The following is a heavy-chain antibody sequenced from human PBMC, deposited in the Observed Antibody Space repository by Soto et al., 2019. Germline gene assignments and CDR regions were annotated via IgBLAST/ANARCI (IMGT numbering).Heavy chain of an antibody. CDR1: GGTFSSYA. D-gene: IGHD1-26*01. J-gene: IGHJ4*02. CDR2: INAYNDHT. CDR3: ARGVGWEPLDY. Sequence: ASVKVSCKASGGTFSSYAISWVRQAPGQGLEWMGWINAYNDHTKYPQKLQGRVTMTADTSTSTAYMELRSLRSDDTAVYYCARGVGWEPLDYWGQGTLVTVSS. V-gene: IGHV1-18*01.